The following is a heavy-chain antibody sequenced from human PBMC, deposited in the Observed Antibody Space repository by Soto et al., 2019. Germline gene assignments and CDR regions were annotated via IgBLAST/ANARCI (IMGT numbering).Heavy chain of an antibody. CDR1: GASTVSHYH. J-gene: IGHJ4*02. Sequence: SETLSLTCSVSGASTVSHYHWIWIRQPPGKGLEWMGYIFNSGTTFYTPSLTSRLSISMDTSGNHFSLELRSVTAADTAVYYCALALGPTTGLDYWGQGTLVTVSS. CDR3: ALALGPTTGLDY. D-gene: IGHD1-26*01. V-gene: IGHV4-31*02. CDR2: IFNSGTT.